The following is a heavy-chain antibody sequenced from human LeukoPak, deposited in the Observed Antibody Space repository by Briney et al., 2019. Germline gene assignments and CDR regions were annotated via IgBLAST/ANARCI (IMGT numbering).Heavy chain of an antibody. CDR1: GFTFSSYS. V-gene: IGHV3-48*01. CDR2: ISSSSSTI. CDR3: AREGDDYYDSSGYFDY. D-gene: IGHD3-22*01. J-gene: IGHJ4*02. Sequence: GGSLRLSCAASGFTFSSYSMNWVRQAPGKGLEWVSYISSSSSTIYCADSVKGRFTISRDNAKNSLYLQMNSLRAEDTAVYYCAREGDDYYDSSGYFDYWGQGTLVTVSS.